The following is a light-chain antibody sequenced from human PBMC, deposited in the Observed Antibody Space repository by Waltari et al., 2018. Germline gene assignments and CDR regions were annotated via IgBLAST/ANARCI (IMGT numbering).Light chain of an antibody. J-gene: IGKJ1*01. CDR2: GAS. V-gene: IGKV3-15*01. CDR3: QQYNNWPQT. Sequence: EIVMTQSPATLSVSPGERATLSCRASQSVSSNLAWYRQKPGQAPRLLIYGASTRATGIPARCSGSGSGTEFTLTISSLQSEDFAVYYCQQYNNWPQTFGQGTKVEIK. CDR1: QSVSSN.